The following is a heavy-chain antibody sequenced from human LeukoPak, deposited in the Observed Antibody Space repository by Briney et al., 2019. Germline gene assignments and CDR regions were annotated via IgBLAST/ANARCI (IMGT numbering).Heavy chain of an antibody. J-gene: IGHJ4*02. CDR1: GFNFSGSA. V-gene: IGHV3-73*01. CDR3: TRRYYHDSSGNYYGDY. CDR2: IRSKANSYAT. Sequence: GGSLRLSCAASGFNFSGSAMHWVRQASGKGLEWVGRIRSKANSYATAYAASVKGRFTISRDDSKNTAYLQMNSLKTEDTAVYYCTRRYYHDSSGNYYGDYWGQGTRVTVSS. D-gene: IGHD3-22*01.